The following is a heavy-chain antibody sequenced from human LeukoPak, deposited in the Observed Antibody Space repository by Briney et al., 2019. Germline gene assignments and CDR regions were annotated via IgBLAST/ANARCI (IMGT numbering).Heavy chain of an antibody. Sequence: ASVKVSCKASGYTFTGYYMHWVRQAPGQGLEWMGWINPNSGGTNYAQKFQGGVTMTRDTSISTAYMELSRLRSDDTAVYYCARIGRNHYDSSGYYVYYWGQGTLVTVSS. J-gene: IGHJ4*02. V-gene: IGHV1-2*02. CDR1: GYTFTGYY. CDR3: ARIGRNHYDSSGYYVYY. D-gene: IGHD3-22*01. CDR2: INPNSGGT.